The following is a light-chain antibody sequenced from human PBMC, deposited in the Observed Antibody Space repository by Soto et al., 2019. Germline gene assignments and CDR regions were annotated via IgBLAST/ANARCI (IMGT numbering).Light chain of an antibody. J-gene: IGKJ2*01. V-gene: IGKV3-15*01. CDR1: QSVSSN. CDR2: GAS. CDR3: QQYNNWPPST. Sequence: EIVMTQSPATLSVSPGERATLSCRASQSVSSNLAWYQQTPGQAPRLLIYGASTRATGIPARFSGSGSGTEFTLTISSLQSEDFAVYYCQQYNNWPPSTFGQGTKLEIK.